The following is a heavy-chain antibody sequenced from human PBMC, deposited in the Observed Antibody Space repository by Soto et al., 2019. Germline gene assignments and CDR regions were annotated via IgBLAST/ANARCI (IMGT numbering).Heavy chain of an antibody. CDR3: ARGRTVRNYADDSSDYFYFFDY. V-gene: IGHV4-59*01. CDR1: GGSISVYY. D-gene: IGHD3-22*01. J-gene: IGHJ4*02. CDR2: VYYTGST. Sequence: SETLSLTCTISGGSISVYYWSWIRQPPGQALEWIGYVYYTGSTNYNPSLKSRVTISVDRSKNQFSLKLTSANAADTAVYYCARGRTVRNYADDSSDYFYFFDYWGQGTQVTVLL.